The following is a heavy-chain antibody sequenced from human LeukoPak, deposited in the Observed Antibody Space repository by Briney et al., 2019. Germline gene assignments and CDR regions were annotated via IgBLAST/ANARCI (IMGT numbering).Heavy chain of an antibody. CDR2: ISSISSYI. CDR3: AKDYHERDVCYYYYMDV. V-gene: IGHV3-21*01. D-gene: IGHD3-16*02. J-gene: IGHJ6*03. Sequence: GGSLRLSCAVSGFNFSFYSMNWVRQAPGKGLEWVSTISSISSYIYYADSVKGRFTISRDNSKNTLYLQMNSLRAEDTAVYYCAKDYHERDVCYYYYMDVWGKGTTVTISS. CDR1: GFNFSFYS.